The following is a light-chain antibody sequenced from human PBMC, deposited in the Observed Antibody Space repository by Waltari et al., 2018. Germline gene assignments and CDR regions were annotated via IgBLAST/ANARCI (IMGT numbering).Light chain of an antibody. Sequence: QSALTQPASASGSPRQSTSIPAPGPRSDVAGYNYVPWYQQHPGQAPKPMIYEVSNRPSGVSNRFSGSKSGNTASLTIAALQAEDEADYYCSSYTSSTHAVFGGGTQLTVL. V-gene: IGLV2-14*01. J-gene: IGLJ7*01. CDR2: EVS. CDR3: SSYTSSTHAV. CDR1: RSDVAGYNY.